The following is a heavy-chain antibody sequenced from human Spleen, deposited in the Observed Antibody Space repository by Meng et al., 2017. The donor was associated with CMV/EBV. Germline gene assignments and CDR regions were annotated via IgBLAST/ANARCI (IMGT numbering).Heavy chain of an antibody. D-gene: IGHD5-24*01. V-gene: IGHV1-3*02. CDR1: GYTFTSYA. J-gene: IGHJ5*02. Sequence: ASVKVSCKASGYTFTSYAMHWVRQAPGQRLEWMGWSNAGNGNTKYSQEFQGRVTITRDTSASTAYMELSSLRSEDTAMYYCARHGGEMAPYNWFDPWGQGTLVTVSS. CDR3: ARHGGEMAPYNWFDP. CDR2: SNAGNGNT.